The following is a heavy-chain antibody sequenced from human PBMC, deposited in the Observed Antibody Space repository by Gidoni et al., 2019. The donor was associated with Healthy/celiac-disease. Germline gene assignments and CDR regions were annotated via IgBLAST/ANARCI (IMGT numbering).Heavy chain of an antibody. CDR1: GFTFDDYA. CDR2: ISWNSGSI. J-gene: IGHJ3*02. V-gene: IGHV3-9*01. CDR3: AKDISSFLGGLSAFDI. Sequence: EVQLVESGGGLVQPGRSLRLSCAASGFTFDDYAMHWVRQAPGKGLEWVSGISWNSGSIGYADSVKGRFTISRDNAKNSLYLQMNSLRAEDTALYYCAKDISSFLGGLSAFDIWGQGTMVTVSS. D-gene: IGHD3-3*02.